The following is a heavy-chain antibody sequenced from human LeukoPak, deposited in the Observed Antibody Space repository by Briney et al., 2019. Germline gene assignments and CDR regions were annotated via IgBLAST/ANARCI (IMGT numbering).Heavy chain of an antibody. D-gene: IGHD2-2*01. Sequence: GSLRLSCAASGFTFSSYAMSWVRQAPGKGLEWIGEINHSGSTNYNPSLKSRVTISVDTSKNQFSLKLSSVTAADTAVYYCAPYCSSTSCPYYFDYWGQGTLVTVSS. CDR3: APYCSSTSCPYYFDY. V-gene: IGHV4-34*08. CDR2: INHSGST. CDR1: GFTFSSYA. J-gene: IGHJ4*02.